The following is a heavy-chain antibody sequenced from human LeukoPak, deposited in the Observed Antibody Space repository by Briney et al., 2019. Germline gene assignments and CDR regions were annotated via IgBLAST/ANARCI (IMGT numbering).Heavy chain of an antibody. CDR1: GFTFSIYA. J-gene: IGHJ4*02. D-gene: IGHD3-22*01. CDR3: ATRYDSSGYYTYYFDY. CDR2: ISGSGGST. Sequence: GGSLRLSCAASGFTFSIYAMGWVRQAPGKGLEWVSVISGSGGSTYYADSVKGRFTISRDNSKNTLYLQMNSLRAEDTAVYYCATRYDSSGYYTYYFDYWGQGTLVTVSS. V-gene: IGHV3-23*01.